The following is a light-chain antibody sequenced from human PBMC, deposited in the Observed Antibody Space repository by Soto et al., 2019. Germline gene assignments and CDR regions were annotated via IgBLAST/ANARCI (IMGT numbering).Light chain of an antibody. CDR1: SSDVGGYNY. Sequence: QSALTQPASVSGSPGQSITISCTGTSSDVGGYNYVSWYQQHPGKAPKLMIYDVSNRPSGVSNRVSGSNSGNTASLTNSGLQAEDEADYYCSSYTSSSTGVFGTGTKLTVL. CDR3: SSYTSSSTGV. J-gene: IGLJ1*01. V-gene: IGLV2-14*01. CDR2: DVS.